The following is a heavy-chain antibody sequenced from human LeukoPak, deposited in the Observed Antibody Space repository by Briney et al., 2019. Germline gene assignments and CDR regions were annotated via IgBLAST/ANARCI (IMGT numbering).Heavy chain of an antibody. D-gene: IGHD2-21*01. CDR1: GFTFSSYW. Sequence: PGGSLRLSRAASGFTFSSYWMSWVRQAPGKGLEWVANIKQDGSEEYYVDSVKGRFTISRDNAKNSLYLQMNSLRAEDTAVHYCARVVGENGYYYYNYYGMDVWGQGTTVTVSS. J-gene: IGHJ6*02. CDR2: IKQDGSEE. CDR3: ARVVGENGYYYYNYYGMDV. V-gene: IGHV3-7*01.